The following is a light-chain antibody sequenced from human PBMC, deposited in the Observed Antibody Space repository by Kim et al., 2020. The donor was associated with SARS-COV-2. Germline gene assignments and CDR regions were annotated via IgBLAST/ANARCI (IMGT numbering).Light chain of an antibody. CDR3: SSYTSSGTLV. J-gene: IGLJ2*01. CDR1: SSDVGGYLY. Sequence: GQSITISCTGTSSDVGGYLYVSWYQQHPGKAPRLIIYYVTKRPSGISNRFSGSKSGNTASLTISGLQAEDEADYYCSSYTSSGTLVFGGGTKVTVL. V-gene: IGLV2-14*04. CDR2: YVT.